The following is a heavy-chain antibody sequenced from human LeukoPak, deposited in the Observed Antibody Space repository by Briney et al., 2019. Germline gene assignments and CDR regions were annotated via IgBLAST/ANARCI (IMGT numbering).Heavy chain of an antibody. CDR3: ARGRGGYSGYDYNWFDP. CDR2: INHSGST. V-gene: IGHV4-34*01. J-gene: IGHJ5*02. CDR1: GGSFSGYY. Sequence: SETLSLTCAVYGGSFSGYYWSWIRQPPGKGLEWIGEINHSGSTNYNPSLKSRVTISVDTSKNQFSLKLSSVTAADTAVYYCARGRGGYSGYDYNWFDPWSQGTLVTVSS. D-gene: IGHD5-12*01.